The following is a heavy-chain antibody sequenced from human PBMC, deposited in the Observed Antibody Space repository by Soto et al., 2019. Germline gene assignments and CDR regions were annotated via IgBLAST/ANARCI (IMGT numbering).Heavy chain of an antibody. Sequence: QVQLVQSGAEVRKPGSSVKVSCKVSGGTFSNDVINWVRQVPGQGLEWMAKINPILGITNSAQKFQGRVTISADKSTNTAYMERTSLGSMGTAVYYCARSLAVADYYGMEVWGQGTRVTVSS. J-gene: IGHJ6*02. CDR2: INPILGIT. CDR1: GGTFSNDV. CDR3: ARSLAVADYYGMEV. V-gene: IGHV1-69*02. D-gene: IGHD6-19*01.